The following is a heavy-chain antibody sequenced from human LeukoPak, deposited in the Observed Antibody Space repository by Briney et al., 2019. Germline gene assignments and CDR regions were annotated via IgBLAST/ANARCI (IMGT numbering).Heavy chain of an antibody. D-gene: IGHD1-26*01. CDR3: ARGKSGSHSRPFDY. CDR1: GFSVSDNY. Sequence: GGSLRLSCAASGFSVSDNYMSWVRQAPGKGLEWVSLLYGGGSTHYADSVKGRFTISRDNSNTMLSLQMNSLRAEDTAVYYCARGKSGSHSRPFDYWGQGTLVTVSS. J-gene: IGHJ4*02. CDR2: LYGGGST. V-gene: IGHV3-66*01.